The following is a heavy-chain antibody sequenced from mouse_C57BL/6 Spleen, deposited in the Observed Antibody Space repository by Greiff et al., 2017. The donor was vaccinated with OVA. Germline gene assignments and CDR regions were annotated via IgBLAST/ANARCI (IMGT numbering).Heavy chain of an antibody. V-gene: IGHV3-6*01. Sequence: EVQLQQSGPGLVKPSQSLSLTCSVTGYSITSGYYWNWIRQFPGNKLEWMGYISYDGSNNYNPSLKNRISITRDTSKNQFFLKLNSVTTEDTATYYCARDEGTLFDYWGQGTTLTVSS. J-gene: IGHJ2*01. CDR2: ISYDGSN. D-gene: IGHD2-14*01. CDR1: GYSITSGYY. CDR3: ARDEGTLFDY.